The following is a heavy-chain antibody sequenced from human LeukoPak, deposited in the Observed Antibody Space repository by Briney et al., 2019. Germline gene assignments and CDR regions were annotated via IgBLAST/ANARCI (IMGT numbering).Heavy chain of an antibody. CDR3: ARAGYGDSDFDY. CDR1: GFTFSSYG. CDR2: ISWNSGSI. V-gene: IGHV3-9*01. D-gene: IGHD4-17*01. J-gene: IGHJ4*02. Sequence: GGSLRLSCAASGFTFSSYGMSWVRQAPGKGLEWVSGISWNSGSIGYADSVKGRFTISRDNAKNSLYLQMNSLRAADTAVYYCARAGYGDSDFDYWGQGTLVTVSS.